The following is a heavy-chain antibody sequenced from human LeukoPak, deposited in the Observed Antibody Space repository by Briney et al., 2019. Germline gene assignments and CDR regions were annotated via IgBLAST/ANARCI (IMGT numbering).Heavy chain of an antibody. CDR3: ARGGFSMVRGSNWAADYYYGMDV. V-gene: IGHV1-18*04. CDR2: ISAYNGNT. J-gene: IGHJ6*04. Sequence: ASVKVSCKASGYTFTSYGISWVRQAPGQGLEWMGWISAYNGNTNYAQKLQGRVTMTTDTSTSTAYMELRSLRSDDTAVYYCARGGFSMVRGSNWAADYYYGMDVWGKGTTVTVSS. D-gene: IGHD3-10*01. CDR1: GYTFTSYG.